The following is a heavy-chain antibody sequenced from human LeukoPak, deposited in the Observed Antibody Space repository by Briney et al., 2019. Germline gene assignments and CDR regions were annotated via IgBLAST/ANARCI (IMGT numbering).Heavy chain of an antibody. CDR3: ARGSITMIVYYAFDI. CDR1: GFTFSDYY. J-gene: IGHJ3*02. V-gene: IGHV3-11*01. CDR2: ISSSGSTI. D-gene: IGHD3-22*01. Sequence: GGSLRLSCAASGFTFSDYYMSWIRQAPGKGLEWVSYISSSGSTIYYADSVKGRFTISRDNAKNSLYLQMNSLRAEDTAVYYCARGSITMIVYYAFDIWGQGTMVTVSS.